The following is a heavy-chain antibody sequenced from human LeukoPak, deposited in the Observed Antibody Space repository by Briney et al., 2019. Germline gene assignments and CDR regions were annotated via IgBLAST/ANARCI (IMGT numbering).Heavy chain of an antibody. CDR1: GYSFTSYW. CDR3: ARSAARPLNWFDP. D-gene: IGHD6-6*01. V-gene: IGHV5-51*01. J-gene: IGHJ5*02. Sequence: GASLKISCKGSGYSFTSYWIGWVRQMPGKGLEWMGIIYPGDSDTRYSPSFQGQVTISADKSISTAYLQWSSLKASDTAMYYCARSAARPLNWFDPWGQGTLVTVSS. CDR2: IYPGDSDT.